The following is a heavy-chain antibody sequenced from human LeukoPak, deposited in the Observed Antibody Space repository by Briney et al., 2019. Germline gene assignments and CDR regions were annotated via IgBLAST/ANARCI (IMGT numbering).Heavy chain of an antibody. CDR3: AKDRYCTSSSCPIDY. Sequence: GGSLRLSCVGSGFNFDEYAMHWVRQPPGKGLEWVSSISSNSDDIGYADSVKGRFTISRDSAKKSLYLHMNSLRVEDTALYYCAKDRYCTSSSCPIDYWGQGTLVTVSS. CDR1: GFNFDEYA. V-gene: IGHV3-9*01. CDR2: ISSNSDDI. J-gene: IGHJ4*02. D-gene: IGHD2-8*01.